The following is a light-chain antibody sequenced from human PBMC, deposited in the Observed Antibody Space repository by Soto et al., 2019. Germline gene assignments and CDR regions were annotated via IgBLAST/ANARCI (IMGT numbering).Light chain of an antibody. J-gene: IGLJ3*02. CDR3: SSYTTNSSPWV. CDR1: SSDVGVYNY. CDR2: EVS. V-gene: IGLV2-14*01. Sequence: QSALTQPASVSGSPGQSITISCTGTSSDVGVYNYVSWYQHHPGKAPKLMIYEVSNRPSGVSNRFSGSKSDNTASLTISGLQAEDEADYYCSSYTTNSSPWVFGGGTQLTVL.